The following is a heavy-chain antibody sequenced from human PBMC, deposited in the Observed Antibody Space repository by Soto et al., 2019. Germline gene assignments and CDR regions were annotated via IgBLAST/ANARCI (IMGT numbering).Heavy chain of an antibody. J-gene: IGHJ4*02. V-gene: IGHV3-23*01. CDR1: GFTFSSYT. D-gene: IGHD6-19*01. CDR3: AKSLASLHKNGGLWSVRAVADEDYFDY. Sequence: GGSLRLSCAASGFTFSSYTMSWVRQAPGKGPEWVSSLSATGGSTYYTDSVKGRFTISRDNSKNTLYLQMNSLRAEDTAIYYCAKSLASLHKNGGLWSVRAVADEDYFDYWGQGTLVTVSS. CDR2: LSATGGST.